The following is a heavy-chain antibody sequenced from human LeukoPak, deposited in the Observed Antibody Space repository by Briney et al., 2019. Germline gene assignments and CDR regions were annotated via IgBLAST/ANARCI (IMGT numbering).Heavy chain of an antibody. V-gene: IGHV1-2*02. D-gene: IGHD6-13*01. J-gene: IGHJ6*02. CDR1: GYTFTGYY. CDR3: ARGSSGIWYSLSYYYYGMDV. CDR2: INPNSGGT. Sequence: ASVKVSCKASGYTFTGYYMHWVRQAPGQGLEWMGWINPNSGGTNYAQKFQGRVTITRDTSISTAYMELSRLRSDATAVFYCARGSSGIWYSLSYYYYGMDVWGQGTTVTVPS.